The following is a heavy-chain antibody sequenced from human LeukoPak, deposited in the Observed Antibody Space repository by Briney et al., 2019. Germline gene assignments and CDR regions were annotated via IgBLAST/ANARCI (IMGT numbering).Heavy chain of an antibody. Sequence: GGSLRLSCAPSGFTFNTYGMNWVRHARGKGLEWLSYIGSGTSHTYYADAVRGRFVISRDDAKSSLYRQMSSLRAEDAAVYYCARDYVTMAPDYGGLGTLVTVSS. J-gene: IGHJ4*02. D-gene: IGHD3-10*02. CDR1: GFTFNTYG. CDR2: IGSGTSHT. CDR3: ARDYVTMAPDY. V-gene: IGHV3-21*01.